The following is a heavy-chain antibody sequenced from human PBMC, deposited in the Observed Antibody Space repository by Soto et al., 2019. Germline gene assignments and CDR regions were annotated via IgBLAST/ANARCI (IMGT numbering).Heavy chain of an antibody. CDR3: AREGINNYNEYYFDS. CDR1: GFTFSMYW. V-gene: IGHV3-74*01. D-gene: IGHD4-4*01. Sequence: PGGSLRLSCAASGFTFSMYWMHWVRQVPGKGPEWVSRINDDGTYTNYADSVKGRFTISRDNAKTSLYLQMNSLRAEDTAVYYCAREGINNYNEYYFDSWGQGTVVTVSS. CDR2: INDDGTYT. J-gene: IGHJ4*02.